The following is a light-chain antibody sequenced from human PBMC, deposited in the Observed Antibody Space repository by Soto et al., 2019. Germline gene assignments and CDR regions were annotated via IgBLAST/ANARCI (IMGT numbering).Light chain of an antibody. CDR2: DAS. Sequence: EIVMTQSPAPVSVSPGERATLSCRASQSVTSTLAWYQQKPGQTPRLLIYDASTRATGIPARFSGSGSGTEFTLTISSLQSEEFAVYYCQQYNNWPLTFGGGTKV. J-gene: IGKJ4*01. CDR3: QQYNNWPLT. CDR1: QSVTST. V-gene: IGKV3-15*01.